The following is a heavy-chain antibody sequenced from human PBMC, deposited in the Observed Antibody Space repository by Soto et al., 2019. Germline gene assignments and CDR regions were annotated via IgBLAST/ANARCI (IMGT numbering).Heavy chain of an antibody. Sequence: GGSLRLSCAASGFTFSSYAMSWVRQAPGKGLEWVSAIGGSGGSTYYADSVKGRFTISRDNSKNTLYLQMSSLRAEDTAVYYCAKGYGDYVSDFDYWGQGTLVTVSS. D-gene: IGHD4-17*01. CDR3: AKGYGDYVSDFDY. CDR1: GFTFSSYA. J-gene: IGHJ4*02. V-gene: IGHV3-23*01. CDR2: IGGSGGST.